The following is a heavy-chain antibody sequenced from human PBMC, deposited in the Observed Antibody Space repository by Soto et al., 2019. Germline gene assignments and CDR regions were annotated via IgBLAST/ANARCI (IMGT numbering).Heavy chain of an antibody. CDR2: FSATSENT. V-gene: IGHV3-23*01. D-gene: IGHD6-19*01. Sequence: EVQLLESGGGLVQPGGALRLYCVGSGFFFSSYTMTWVRQAPGKGLEWVSSFSATSENTYYADSVRGRFTISRDKSKNTLFLQMNSLTAEDTAMYYCAKARDQQWVRLPFDYWGQGILFIVSS. CDR1: GFFFSSYT. J-gene: IGHJ4*02. CDR3: AKARDQQWVRLPFDY.